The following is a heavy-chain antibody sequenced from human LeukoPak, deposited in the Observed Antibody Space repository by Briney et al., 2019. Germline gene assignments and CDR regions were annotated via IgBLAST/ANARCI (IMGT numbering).Heavy chain of an antibody. CDR3: ASLKFSGSYAEAAFDI. CDR2: IYHSGSPY. Sequence: SETLSLTCTVSGGSISSYYWGWIRQPPGKGLEWIGSIYHSGSPYYYKPSLKSRLTISLDTSKNQFSLKVHSVTAADTAVYFCASLKFSGSYAEAAFDIWGQGTMVTVSS. CDR1: GGSISSYY. D-gene: IGHD1-26*01. J-gene: IGHJ3*02. V-gene: IGHV4-39*07.